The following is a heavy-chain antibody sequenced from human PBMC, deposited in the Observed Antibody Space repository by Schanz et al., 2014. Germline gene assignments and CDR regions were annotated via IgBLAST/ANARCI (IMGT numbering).Heavy chain of an antibody. Sequence: QVQLVESGAEVKKPGASVKVSCQASGRPLSAYHIHWARQAPGQGLQWMGWVSPVSGGTNYAQKFQGRVTMTKDTSINTVYMELSTLTSDDTAVYYCARESVSRTRLFDPWGQGTLVTVSS. CDR2: VSPVSGGT. J-gene: IGHJ5*02. CDR3: ARESVSRTRLFDP. D-gene: IGHD3-3*01. CDR1: GRPLSAYH. V-gene: IGHV1-2*02.